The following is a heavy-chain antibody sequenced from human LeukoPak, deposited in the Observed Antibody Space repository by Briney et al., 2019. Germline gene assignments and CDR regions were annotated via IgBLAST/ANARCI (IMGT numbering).Heavy chain of an antibody. D-gene: IGHD3-22*01. CDR3: ARDDYDSRGYYHAW. V-gene: IGHV4-4*07. CDR1: GGPIRTYY. CDR2: IYAGGST. J-gene: IGHJ4*02. Sequence: SETLSLTCTVSGGPIRTYYWSWIRQPAGKGLEWIGRIYAGGSTNSNPSLKSRVTMSVDKSNIQCSLKLSSVTVADTAVYYCARDDYDSRGYYHAWWGQGILVTVSS.